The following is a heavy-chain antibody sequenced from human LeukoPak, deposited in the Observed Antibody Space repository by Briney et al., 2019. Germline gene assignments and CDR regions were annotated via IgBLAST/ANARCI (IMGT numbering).Heavy chain of an antibody. CDR2: IIPIFGTA. V-gene: IGHV1-69*05. D-gene: IGHD3-22*01. Sequence: SVKVSCKASGYTFTSYGISWVRQAPGQGLEWMGGIIPIFGTANYAQKFQGRVTMTTDTSTSTAYMELSSLRSEDTAVYYCATNPKMYYYDSSGYPSMDYWGQGTLVTVSS. J-gene: IGHJ4*02. CDR1: GYTFTSYG. CDR3: ATNPKMYYYDSSGYPSMDY.